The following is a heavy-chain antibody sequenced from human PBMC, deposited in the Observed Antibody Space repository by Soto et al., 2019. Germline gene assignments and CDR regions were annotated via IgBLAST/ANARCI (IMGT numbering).Heavy chain of an antibody. D-gene: IGHD5-18*01. CDR3: ASPQRGYSYGYYYYGMDV. CDR2: IDPSDSYT. Sequence: GESLKISCKGSGYSFTSYWISWVRQMPGKGLEWMGRIDPSDSYTNYSPSFQGHVTISADKSISTAYLQWSSLKASDTAMYYCASPQRGYSYGYYYYGMDVWGQGTTVTVSS. V-gene: IGHV5-10-1*01. CDR1: GYSFTSYW. J-gene: IGHJ6*02.